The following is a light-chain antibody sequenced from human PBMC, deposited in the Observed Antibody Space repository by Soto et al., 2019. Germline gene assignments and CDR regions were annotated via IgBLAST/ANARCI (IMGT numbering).Light chain of an antibody. CDR1: SSNIGAGYD. CDR3: QSYDSSLSVNYV. V-gene: IGLV1-40*01. J-gene: IGLJ1*01. CDR2: GNT. Sequence: QSVLTQPPSVSGAPGQRVTLSCTGSSSNIGAGYDVHWYQQLPGTAPKILIYGNTNRPSGVPDRFSGSKSGTSASLAITGLQAENEADYYCQSYDSSLSVNYVFGTGTKVTVL.